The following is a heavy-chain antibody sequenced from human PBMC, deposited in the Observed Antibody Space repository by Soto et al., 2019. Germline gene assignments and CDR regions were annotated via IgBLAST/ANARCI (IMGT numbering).Heavy chain of an antibody. CDR1: GFTFSDYY. J-gene: IGHJ4*02. D-gene: IGHD6-19*01. CDR2: ISSSGGST. CDR3: AKFWHTVAPYYFDY. V-gene: IGHV3-23*01. Sequence: GGSLRLSCAASGFTFSDYYMGWIRQAPGKGLEWVSSISSSGGSTYYADSVKGRFTISRDNSKNTLYLQMNSLRAEDTAVYYCAKFWHTVAPYYFDYWGQGTLVTVSS.